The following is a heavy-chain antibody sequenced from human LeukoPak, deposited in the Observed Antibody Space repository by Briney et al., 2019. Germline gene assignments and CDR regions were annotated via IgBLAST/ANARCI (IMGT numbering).Heavy chain of an antibody. CDR2: IRSKTHGEAI. CDR3: AKDYCRGGNCPLPFFDS. D-gene: IGHD2-15*01. J-gene: IGHJ4*02. V-gene: IGHV3-15*07. Sequence: GGSLRLSCAASGFTFSNVWMNWVRQAPGKGLEWVGRIRSKTHGEAIDYAAPVRGRFTISRDDSKNTLYLQLNSLKTEDTAVYYCAKDYCRGGNCPLPFFDSWGQGTLVTVSS. CDR1: GFTFSNVW.